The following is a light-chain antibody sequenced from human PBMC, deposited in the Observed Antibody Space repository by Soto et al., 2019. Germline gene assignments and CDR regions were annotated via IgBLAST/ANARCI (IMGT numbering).Light chain of an antibody. Sequence: DIQMTQSPSSLSASXGDSGTITCQSSQSISNYLNWYQQKPGKAPKLLIYAASSLQSGVPSRFSGSGSGTDFTLTISSLQPEDFATYYCQQSYSTGITFGQGTRLEIK. V-gene: IGKV1-39*01. J-gene: IGKJ5*01. CDR2: AAS. CDR1: QSISNY. CDR3: QQSYSTGIT.